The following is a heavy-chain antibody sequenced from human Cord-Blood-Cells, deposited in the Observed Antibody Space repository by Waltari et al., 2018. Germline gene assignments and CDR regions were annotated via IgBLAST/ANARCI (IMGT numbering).Heavy chain of an antibody. CDR2: IKQDGSEK. D-gene: IGHD4-17*01. CDR1: GFTFSSYW. Sequence: EVQLVESGGGLVQPGGSLRLSCAASGFTFSSYWMSWVGPAPGKGLEWVANIKQDGSEKYYVDSVKGRFTISRDNAKNSLYLQMNGLRAEDTAVYYCARDRHDYGDYYFDYWGQGTLVTVSS. CDR3: ARDRHDYGDYYFDY. J-gene: IGHJ4*02. V-gene: IGHV3-7*01.